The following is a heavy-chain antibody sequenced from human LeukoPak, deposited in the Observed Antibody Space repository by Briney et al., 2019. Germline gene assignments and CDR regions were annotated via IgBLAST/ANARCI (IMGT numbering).Heavy chain of an antibody. CDR2: ISSSGSTI. Sequence: GGSLRLSCEASGFTFSDYYMSWIRQAPGKGLEWVSYISSSGSTIYYADSVKGRFTISRDNAKNSLYLQMNSLRAEDTAVYYCARGDYDFWRRYFDYWGQGTLVTVSS. V-gene: IGHV3-11*01. J-gene: IGHJ4*02. D-gene: IGHD3-3*01. CDR1: GFTFSDYY. CDR3: ARGDYDFWRRYFDY.